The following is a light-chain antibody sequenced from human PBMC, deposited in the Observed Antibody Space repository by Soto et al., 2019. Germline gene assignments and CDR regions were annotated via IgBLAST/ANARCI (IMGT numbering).Light chain of an antibody. CDR1: SSNIGGNS. J-gene: IGLJ1*01. CDR3: GSWDSSLSAYV. Sequence: QSVMTQPPSVSAAPGQTVTISCSGSSSNIGGNSVSWYQQLPGTAPKLLIYDDNKRPSGIPDRFSRSKSGTSATLGITGFQTGDEADYYCGSWDSSLSAYVFGTGTKVTVL. V-gene: IGLV1-51*01. CDR2: DDN.